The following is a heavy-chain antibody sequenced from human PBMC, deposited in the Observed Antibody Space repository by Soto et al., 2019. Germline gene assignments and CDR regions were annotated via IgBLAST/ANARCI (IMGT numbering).Heavy chain of an antibody. CDR1: GFTFSDAW. J-gene: IGHJ4*02. Sequence: GGSLRLSCAASGFTFSDAWMNWVRQAPGKGLEWVGRIKSKTDGGTTDYAAPVKGRFTISRDDSKKTLYLQMNSLKTEDTAVYFCTTFRYFYDSSGYYLWDFWGQGTLVTVSS. D-gene: IGHD3-22*01. CDR3: TTFRYFYDSSGYYLWDF. V-gene: IGHV3-15*07. CDR2: IKSKTDGGTT.